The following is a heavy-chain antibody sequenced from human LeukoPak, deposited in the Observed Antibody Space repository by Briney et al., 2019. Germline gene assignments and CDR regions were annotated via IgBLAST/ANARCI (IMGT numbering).Heavy chain of an antibody. Sequence: QPGGSLRLSCAASGFTFSSYGMHWARQAPGNGLEWVAFIRYDGSNKYYADSVKGRFTISRDNSKNTLYLQMNSLRAEDTAVYYCATGTLTTVTTRASFDYWGQGTLVTVSS. CDR2: IRYDGSNK. D-gene: IGHD4-11*01. CDR3: ATGTLTTVTTRASFDY. J-gene: IGHJ4*02. CDR1: GFTFSSYG. V-gene: IGHV3-30*02.